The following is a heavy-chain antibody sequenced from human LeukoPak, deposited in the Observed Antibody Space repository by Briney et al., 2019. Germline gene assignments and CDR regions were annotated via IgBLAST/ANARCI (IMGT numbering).Heavy chain of an antibody. Sequence: PGGSLRLSCAASGFTFSSYEMNWVRQAPGKGLECVSYISGSGDTMYYADSVKGRFSISRDNAKNSLYLRMNSLRAEDTAVYYCAKAGQQQTLWYYYYYYMDVWGKGTTVTVPS. D-gene: IGHD6-13*01. V-gene: IGHV3-48*03. CDR2: ISGSGDTM. CDR1: GFTFSSYE. CDR3: AKAGQQQTLWYYYYYYMDV. J-gene: IGHJ6*03.